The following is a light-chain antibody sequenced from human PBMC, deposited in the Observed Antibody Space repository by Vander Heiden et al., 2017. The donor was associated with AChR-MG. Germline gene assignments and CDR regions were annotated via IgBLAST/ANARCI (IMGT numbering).Light chain of an antibody. J-gene: IGLJ2*01. V-gene: IGLV1-44*01. CDR3: AAWDDSLNGPVV. CDR2: SNN. CDR1: GSNIGSNT. Sequence: QSVLTQPPSASGTPGQRVILSCSGSGSNIGSNTVNWYQQLPGTAPKLLIYSNNQRPSGVPDRFSGSKCGTSASLAISGLQSEDEADYYCAAWDDSLNGPVVFGGGTKLTVL.